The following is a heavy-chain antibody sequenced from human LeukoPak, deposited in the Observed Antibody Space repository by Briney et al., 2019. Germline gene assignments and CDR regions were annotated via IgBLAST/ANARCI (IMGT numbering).Heavy chain of an antibody. D-gene: IGHD1-26*01. CDR3: ARGNGGATVFDY. CDR1: GASISSGSYY. CDR2: IYTSGST. Sequence: PSQTLSLTCTVSGASISSGSYYWSWIRQPAGKGLEWIGRIYTSGSTNYSPSLKTRVTISVDRSKNQFSLKLSSVTAADTAVYYCARGNGGATVFDYWGQGTLVTVSS. V-gene: IGHV4-61*02. J-gene: IGHJ4*02.